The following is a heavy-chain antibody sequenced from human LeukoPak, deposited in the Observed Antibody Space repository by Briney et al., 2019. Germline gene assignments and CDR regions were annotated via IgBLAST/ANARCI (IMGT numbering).Heavy chain of an antibody. D-gene: IGHD2-2*01. CDR3: ARGCSSTSCSSTPNGMDV. CDR1: GGSLSGYY. Sequence: SETLSLTCAVYGGSLSGYYWSWIRQPPGKGLEWIGEINHSGSTNYNPSLKSRVTISVDTSKNQFSLKLSSVTAADTAVYYCARGCSSTSCSSTPNGMDVWGKGTTVTVSS. CDR2: INHSGST. J-gene: IGHJ6*04. V-gene: IGHV4-34*01.